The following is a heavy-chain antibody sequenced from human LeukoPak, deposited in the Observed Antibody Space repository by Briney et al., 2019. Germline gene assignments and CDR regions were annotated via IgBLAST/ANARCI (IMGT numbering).Heavy chain of an antibody. CDR2: IKQDGSEK. Sequence: GGSLRLPCAASGFTFSSYCMSWVRQAPGKGLEWVANIKQDGSEKYYVDSVKGRFTISRDNAKNSLYLQMNSLRAEDTAVYYCAREGDYGDYVDYWGQGTLVTVS. CDR3: AREGDYGDYVDY. J-gene: IGHJ4*02. D-gene: IGHD4-17*01. V-gene: IGHV3-7*01. CDR1: GFTFSSYC.